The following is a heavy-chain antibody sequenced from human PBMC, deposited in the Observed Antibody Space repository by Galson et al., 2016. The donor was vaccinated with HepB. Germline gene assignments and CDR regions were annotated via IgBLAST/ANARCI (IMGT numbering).Heavy chain of an antibody. V-gene: IGHV2-5*02. CDR2: IYWDDDK. CDR3: AHYYYDSSGYYPPYFDL. D-gene: IGHD3-22*01. J-gene: IGHJ2*01. Sequence: PALVKPTQTLTLTCTFSGFSLSTSGVGVGWIRQPPGKALEWLALIYWDDDKRYSQSLKSRLTITKDPSKNQVVLTMTNMDPVDTATYYCAHYYYDSSGYYPPYFDLWGRGTLVTVSS. CDR1: GFSLSTSGVG.